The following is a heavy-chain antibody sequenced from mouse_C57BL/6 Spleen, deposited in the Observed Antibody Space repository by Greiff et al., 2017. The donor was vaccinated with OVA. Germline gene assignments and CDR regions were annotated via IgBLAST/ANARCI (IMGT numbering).Heavy chain of an antibody. Sequence: VKLQESGPELVKPGASVKISCKASGYAFSSSWMNWVKQRPGKGLEWIGRIYPGDGDTNYNGKFKGKATLTADKSSSTAYMQLSSLTSEDSAVYFCASQRGGPWFAYWGQGTLVTVSA. J-gene: IGHJ3*01. V-gene: IGHV1-82*01. CDR3: ASQRGGPWFAY. CDR2: IYPGDGDT. D-gene: IGHD1-1*02. CDR1: GYAFSSSW.